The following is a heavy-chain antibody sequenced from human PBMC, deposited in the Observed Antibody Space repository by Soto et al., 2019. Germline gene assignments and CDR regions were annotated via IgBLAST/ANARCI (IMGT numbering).Heavy chain of an antibody. J-gene: IGHJ4*02. Sequence: PSETLSLTCGVSGYSITSGFYWGWVRQSPGKGLEWIGSISYSEKTFYNPSLASRVSIAVDTSKNQFSLRLTSVTAAATALYYCTRGAGAPWVRFDSWGQGTLVTVSS. V-gene: IGHV4-38-2*01. CDR3: TRGAGAPWVRFDS. D-gene: IGHD3-22*01. CDR1: GYSITSGFY. CDR2: ISYSEKT.